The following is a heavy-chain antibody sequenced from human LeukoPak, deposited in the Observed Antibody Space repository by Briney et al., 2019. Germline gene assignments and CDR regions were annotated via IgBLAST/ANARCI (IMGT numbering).Heavy chain of an antibody. CDR2: IYPGDSDT. Sequence: GESLKISCKGSGYDFTTYWIAWVRQMPGKGLEWMGIIYPGDSDTRYNPSFQGQVTISADTSINTAYLQWSSLRASDTAIYYCTRRGRAPSNWFDPWGQGTLVTVSS. J-gene: IGHJ5*02. D-gene: IGHD2-8*01. CDR1: GYDFTTYW. V-gene: IGHV5-51*01. CDR3: TRRGRAPSNWFDP.